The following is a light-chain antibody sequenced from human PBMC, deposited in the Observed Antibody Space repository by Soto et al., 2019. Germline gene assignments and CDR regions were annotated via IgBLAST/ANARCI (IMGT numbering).Light chain of an antibody. J-gene: IGKJ5*01. CDR1: QSIGDR. V-gene: IGKV1-5*01. CDR3: QQSDTYPLT. Sequence: IQMTQSPSTLSAYVGDSVTITCRASQSIGDRLAWYQQRPGKAPKLLIYHASTLESGVPSRFSGGGSGTVFTLTINSLQADDFATYYCQQSDTYPLTFGQGTRLEIK. CDR2: HAS.